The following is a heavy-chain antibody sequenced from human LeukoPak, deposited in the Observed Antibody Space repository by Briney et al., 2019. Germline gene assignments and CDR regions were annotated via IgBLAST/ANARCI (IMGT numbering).Heavy chain of an antibody. V-gene: IGHV4/OR15-8*02. CDR2: IYHSGTT. CDR1: GASISATTW. J-gene: IGHJ4*02. Sequence: SETLSLTCSVSGASISATTWWSWVRPAPGKGLEWIGEIYHSGTTNYNPSLKSRVTISIDKSQNQFSLKLSSVTAADTATYYCARVASSSWYNYWGQGTQVTVSS. CDR3: ARVASSSWYNY. D-gene: IGHD6-13*01.